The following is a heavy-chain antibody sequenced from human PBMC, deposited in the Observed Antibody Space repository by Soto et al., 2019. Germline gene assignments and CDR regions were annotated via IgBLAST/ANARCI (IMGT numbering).Heavy chain of an antibody. V-gene: IGHV3-9*01. Sequence: EVQLVESGGGLVQPGRSLRLSCAASGFTFDDYAMHWVRQAPGKGLEWVSGISWNSGSIGYADSVKGRFTISRDNAKNSLYLQMNSLRAEDTALYYCAPSGYWSGGSCSHGAFDIWGQGTMVTVSS. CDR2: ISWNSGSI. CDR1: GFTFDDYA. D-gene: IGHD2-15*01. CDR3: APSGYWSGGSCSHGAFDI. J-gene: IGHJ3*02.